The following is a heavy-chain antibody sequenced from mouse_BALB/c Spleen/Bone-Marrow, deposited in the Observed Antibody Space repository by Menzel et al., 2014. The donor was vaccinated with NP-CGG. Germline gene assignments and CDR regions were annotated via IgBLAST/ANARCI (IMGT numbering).Heavy chain of an antibody. CDR2: TNRGGRVT. V-gene: IGHV5-6*01. CDR1: GCTFSIYG. Sequence: DVQLVESGGDLLKPGGPLKISSAVSGCTFSIYGMSWGRQTPHTRLERVASTNRGGRVTYNPDSVKGRFIISIVNAKNILYLQKISLKSEDKAMYYCGRRGNWNFSSSFAVWGAGTTVTVSS. CDR3: GRRGNWNFSSSFAV. J-gene: IGHJ1*01. D-gene: IGHD4-1*01.